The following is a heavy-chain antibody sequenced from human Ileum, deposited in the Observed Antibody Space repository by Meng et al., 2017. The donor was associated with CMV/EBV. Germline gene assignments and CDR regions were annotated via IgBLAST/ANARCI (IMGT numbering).Heavy chain of an antibody. CDR3: AREKSSCTSSTCYGVDS. D-gene: IGHD2-2*01. J-gene: IGHJ4*02. CDR2: IHTSGTT. V-gene: IGHV4-4*07. Sequence: QVPLQESWPGPVKPSETLSLTCTVSDGSISSSYWSWIRQSAGKGLEWIGRIHTSGTTNYNPSLKSRVTLSLDTSKDQFSLKLTSVTAADTAVYYCAREKSSCTSSTCYGVDSWGQGTLVTVSS. CDR1: DGSISSSY.